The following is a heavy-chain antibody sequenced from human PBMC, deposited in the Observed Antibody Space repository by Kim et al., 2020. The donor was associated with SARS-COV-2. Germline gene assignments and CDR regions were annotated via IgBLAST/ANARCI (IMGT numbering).Heavy chain of an antibody. CDR3: ARASGRYGSGSYYLKY. CDR1: GGSFSGYY. J-gene: IGHJ4*02. D-gene: IGHD3-10*01. V-gene: IGHV4-34*01. Sequence: SETLSLTCAVYGGSFSGYYWSWIRQPPGKGLEWIGEINHSGSTNYNPSLKSRVTISVDTSKNQFSLKLSSVTAADTAVYYCARASGRYGSGSYYLKYWGQGTLVTVSS. CDR2: INHSGST.